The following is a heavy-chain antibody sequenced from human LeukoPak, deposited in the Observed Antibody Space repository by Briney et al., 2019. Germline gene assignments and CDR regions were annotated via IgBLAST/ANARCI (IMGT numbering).Heavy chain of an antibody. CDR3: ARQSFGDYGDLFDY. D-gene: IGHD4-17*01. V-gene: IGHV4-61*02. CDR2: IYTSGST. J-gene: IGHJ4*02. CDR1: GGSISSGSYC. Sequence: SETLSLTCTVSGGSISSGSYCWSWIRQPAGKGLEWIGRIYTSGSTNYNPSLKSRVTISVDTSKNQFPLKLSSVTAADTAVYYCARQSFGDYGDLFDYWGQGTLVTVSS.